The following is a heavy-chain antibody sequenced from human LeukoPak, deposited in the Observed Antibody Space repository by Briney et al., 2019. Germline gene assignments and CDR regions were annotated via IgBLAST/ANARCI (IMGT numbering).Heavy chain of an antibody. J-gene: IGHJ6*03. CDR3: ARERQQLVQYYYMDV. CDR2: ISYDGSNK. CDR1: GFTFSSYA. Sequence: SLRLSCAASGFTFSSYAMHWVRQAPGKGLEWVAVISYDGSNKYYADSVKGRFTISRDNSKNTLYLQMNSLRAEDTAVYYCARERQQLVQYYYMDVWGKGTTVTVSS. D-gene: IGHD6-13*01. V-gene: IGHV3-30-3*01.